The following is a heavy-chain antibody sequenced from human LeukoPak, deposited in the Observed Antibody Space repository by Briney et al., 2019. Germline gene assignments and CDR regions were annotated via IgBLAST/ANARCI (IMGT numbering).Heavy chain of an antibody. CDR3: ARAAEWFGELSTKPFDY. V-gene: IGHV1-18*01. Sequence: ASVKVSCKASGYTLTSYGISWVRQAPGQGLEWVGWTSTYNDNTNYAQKLQGRLTMTTDTSTSTAYMDLRSLRSDDTAVYYCARAAEWFGELSTKPFDYWGQGTLVTVSS. CDR1: GYTLTSYG. D-gene: IGHD3-10*01. CDR2: TSTYNDNT. J-gene: IGHJ4*02.